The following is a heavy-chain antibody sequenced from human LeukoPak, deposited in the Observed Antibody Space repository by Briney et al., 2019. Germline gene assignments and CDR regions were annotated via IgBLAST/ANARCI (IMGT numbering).Heavy chain of an antibody. D-gene: IGHD6-6*01. V-gene: IGHV3-21*01. CDR2: ISSSSSYI. Sequence: GGSLRLSCAASGFTFSSYSVNWVRQAPGKGLEWVSSISSSSSYIYYADSVKGRFTISRDNAKNSLYLQMNSLRAEDTAVYYCARGYSSSSGVDYWGQGTLVTVSS. CDR1: GFTFSSYS. J-gene: IGHJ4*02. CDR3: ARGYSSSSGVDY.